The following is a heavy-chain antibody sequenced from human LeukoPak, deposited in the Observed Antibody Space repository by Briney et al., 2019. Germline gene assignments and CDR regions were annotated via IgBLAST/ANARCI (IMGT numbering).Heavy chain of an antibody. D-gene: IGHD1-26*01. CDR3: ARVGRELTIDY. CDR2: INSDGSST. CDR1: GFTFSSYW. Sequence: PGGSLRPSCAASGFTFSSYWMHWVRQAPGKGLVWVSRINSDGSSTSYADSVKGRFTISRDNAKNTLYLQMNSLRAEDTAVYYCARVGRELTIDYWGQGTLVTVSP. J-gene: IGHJ4*02. V-gene: IGHV3-74*01.